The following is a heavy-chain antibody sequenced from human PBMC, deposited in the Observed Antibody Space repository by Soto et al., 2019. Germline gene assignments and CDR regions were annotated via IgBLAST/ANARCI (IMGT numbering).Heavy chain of an antibody. CDR3: ARCGGGGGRRYYDS. CDR2: IYYSGST. CDR1: GGSISSGGYY. Sequence: SETLSLTWTFSGGSISSGGYYWSWVRQQPGKGLEGIGYIYYSGSTYYNPSLKSRVTISVDTSKNQFSLKLSSVTAADTAVYFCARCGGGGGRRYYDSRGQGNLVTVSS. D-gene: IGHD3-16*01. J-gene: IGHJ4*02. V-gene: IGHV4-31*02.